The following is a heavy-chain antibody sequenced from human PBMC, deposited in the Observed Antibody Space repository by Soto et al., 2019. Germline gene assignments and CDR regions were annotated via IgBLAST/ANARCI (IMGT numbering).Heavy chain of an antibody. J-gene: IGHJ4*02. CDR2: IYHRGSI. V-gene: IGHV4-30-2*01. Sequence: QLQLQESGSGLVKPSQTLSLTCAVSGASISSGGSSWSWIRQPPGKGLEGIGYIYHRGSIDYKPSTKRRATISEDRSKHQFSLRQSSVTAADTAVYYCARGPDYWGKGTLFTVSS. CDR3: ARGPDY. CDR1: GASISSGGSS.